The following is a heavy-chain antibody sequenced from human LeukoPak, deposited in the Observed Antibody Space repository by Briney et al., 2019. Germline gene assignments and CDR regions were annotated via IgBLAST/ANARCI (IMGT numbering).Heavy chain of an antibody. Sequence: GGSLRLSCAASGLTFDDHGMSWVRQAPGKGLQWVSAINWNGDSTSYADSVKGRFAISRDNAKNSLYLQMNSLRAEDTALYYCAREKVTTDNYCYMDVWGKGTTVTVSS. CDR1: GLTFDDHG. V-gene: IGHV3-20*04. CDR3: AREKVTTDNYCYMDV. D-gene: IGHD4-11*01. J-gene: IGHJ6*03. CDR2: INWNGDST.